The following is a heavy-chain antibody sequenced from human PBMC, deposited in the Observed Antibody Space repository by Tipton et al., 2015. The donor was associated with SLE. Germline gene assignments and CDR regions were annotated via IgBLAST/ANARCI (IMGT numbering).Heavy chain of an antibody. CDR2: IHYSGST. CDR3: ARGTPFMEWERNWFDP. CDR1: GDSINSYY. D-gene: IGHD1-26*01. V-gene: IGHV4-59*01. Sequence: TLSLTCIVSGDSINSYYWSWIRQPPGKGLEWIGYIHYSGSTNYNPSLKSRVTISVDTSKNQFSLKLSSVTAADTAVYYCARGTPFMEWERNWFDPWGQGTLVTVSS. J-gene: IGHJ5*02.